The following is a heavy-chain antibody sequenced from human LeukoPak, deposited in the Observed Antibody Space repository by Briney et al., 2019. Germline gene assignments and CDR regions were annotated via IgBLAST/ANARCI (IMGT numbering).Heavy chain of an antibody. V-gene: IGHV3-9*03. D-gene: IGHD6-19*01. Sequence: GGSLRLSCAASGFTFDDYAMHWVRQAPGKGLEWVAGTSWNSGTIAYGDSVKGRFTITRDNAKDSLWLQMNSLRAEDMALYYCAKDSRPRFDTSGWYSFDYWGQGTLVTVSS. CDR1: GFTFDDYA. CDR2: TSWNSGTI. CDR3: AKDSRPRFDTSGWYSFDY. J-gene: IGHJ4*02.